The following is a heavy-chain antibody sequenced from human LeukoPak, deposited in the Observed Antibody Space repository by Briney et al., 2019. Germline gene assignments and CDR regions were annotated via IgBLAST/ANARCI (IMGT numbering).Heavy chain of an antibody. CDR1: GFTFSSYW. CDR2: INSDGSST. J-gene: IGHJ4*02. V-gene: IGHV3-74*01. Sequence: PGGAPRLSCAAPGFTFSSYWMHWVRQAPGKGLVWVSRINSDGSSTSYADSVKGRVTISRDNAKNTLYLQMNSLRAEDTAVYYCARGFSGYDYWGQGTLVTVSS. CDR3: ARGFSGYDY. D-gene: IGHD5-12*01.